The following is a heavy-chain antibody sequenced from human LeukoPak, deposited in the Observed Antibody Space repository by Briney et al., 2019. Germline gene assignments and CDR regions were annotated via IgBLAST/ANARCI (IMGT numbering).Heavy chain of an antibody. CDR2: IKQDGSEK. J-gene: IGHJ5*02. CDR1: GFTFTSYW. Sequence: GGSLRLSCAASGFTFTSYWMSWVRQAPGKGLEWVANIKQDGSEKYYVDSVKGRFTISRDNAKNSLYLQMNSLRGEDTAVYYCARRYSSSWSGFDPWGQGTLVTVSP. CDR3: ARRYSSSWSGFDP. D-gene: IGHD6-13*01. V-gene: IGHV3-7*01.